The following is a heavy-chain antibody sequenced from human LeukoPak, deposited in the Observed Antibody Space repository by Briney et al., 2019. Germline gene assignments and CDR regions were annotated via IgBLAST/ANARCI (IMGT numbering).Heavy chain of an antibody. J-gene: IGHJ4*02. CDR1: GFTFSNYA. Sequence: GGSLRLSCAASGFTFSNYAIHWVRQAPGKGLEWVAVISYDGSYKDYADSVKGRFTISRDNSKNTLYLQMNSLRAEDTAVYYCARGPSGYHNTGGQGTLVTVSS. CDR3: ARGPSGYHNT. V-gene: IGHV3-30*14. D-gene: IGHD5-12*01. CDR2: ISYDGSYK.